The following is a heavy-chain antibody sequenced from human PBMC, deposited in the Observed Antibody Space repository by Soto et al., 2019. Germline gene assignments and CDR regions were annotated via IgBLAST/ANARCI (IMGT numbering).Heavy chain of an antibody. Sequence: QVQLVDSGGGVVQPGGSLRLSCAASGFTYSSYGMHWVRQAPGKGLEWVAVISPDGSNKYYADSARGRFTISRDNSKNTLYLEMNSLRPEDTAVYYCAKGWSDGHYYFDYWGQGTLVTVP. CDR2: ISPDGSNK. V-gene: IGHV3-30*18. CDR1: GFTYSSYG. D-gene: IGHD4-17*01. CDR3: AKGWSDGHYYFDY. J-gene: IGHJ4*02.